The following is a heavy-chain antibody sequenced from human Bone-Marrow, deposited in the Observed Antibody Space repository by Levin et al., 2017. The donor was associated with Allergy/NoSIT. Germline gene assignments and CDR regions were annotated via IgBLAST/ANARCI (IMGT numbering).Heavy chain of an antibody. J-gene: IGHJ4*02. CDR3: ARDSEGYNYLFGY. V-gene: IGHV3-21*01. CDR2: ISTSSIYK. D-gene: IGHD5-24*01. CDR1: GFTFSSHG. Sequence: PGGSLRLSCAASGFTFSSHGMNWVRQAPGKGLEWVSYISTSSIYKYYADSVRGRFTISRDNAKNSLYLHMNSLRAEDTALYYCARDSEGYNYLFGYWGQGTPVTVSS.